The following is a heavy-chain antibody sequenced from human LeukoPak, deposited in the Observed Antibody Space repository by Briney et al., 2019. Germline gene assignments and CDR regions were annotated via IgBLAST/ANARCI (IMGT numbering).Heavy chain of an antibody. CDR2: IIPYFGTA. V-gene: IGHV1-69*13. CDR1: GGTFISYA. Sequence: SVKVSCKASGGTFISYAISWVRQAPGQGLEWMGWIIPYFGTANYAQKFQGRVTITADESTSTAYMELSSLRSEDTAVYYCARDLDSSSFHYWGQGTLVTVSS. CDR3: ARDLDSSSFHY. J-gene: IGHJ4*02. D-gene: IGHD6-6*01.